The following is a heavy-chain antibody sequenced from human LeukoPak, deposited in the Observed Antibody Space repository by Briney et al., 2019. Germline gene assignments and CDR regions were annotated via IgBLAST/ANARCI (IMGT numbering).Heavy chain of an antibody. CDR2: IQTSGST. V-gene: IGHV4-4*07. CDR3: ARDRYYYDGSARYFDY. D-gene: IGHD3-22*01. CDR1: GGSLSSYY. Sequence: SETLSLTCTVSGGSLSSYYWSWIRQTAGKGLEWIGRIQTSGSTNYTPSLKSRVTMSVDTSKNRFSLKLSSVTAADTAVYYCARDRYYYDGSARYFDYWGQGTLVTVSS. J-gene: IGHJ4*02.